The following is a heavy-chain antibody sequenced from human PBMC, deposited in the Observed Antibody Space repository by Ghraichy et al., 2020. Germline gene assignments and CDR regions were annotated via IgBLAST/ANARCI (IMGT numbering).Heavy chain of an antibody. D-gene: IGHD3-10*01. Sequence: ASVKVSCKASGYTFTGYYMHWVRQAPGQGLEWMGWINPNSGGTNYAQKFQGRVTMTRDTSISTAYMELSRLRSDDTAVYYCARDREYGSEKDYYYYYMDVWGKGTTVTVSS. CDR2: INPNSGGT. CDR1: GYTFTGYY. CDR3: ARDREYGSEKDYYYYYMDV. J-gene: IGHJ6*03. V-gene: IGHV1-2*02.